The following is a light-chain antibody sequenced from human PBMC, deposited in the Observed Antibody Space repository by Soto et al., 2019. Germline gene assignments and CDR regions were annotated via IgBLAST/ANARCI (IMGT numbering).Light chain of an antibody. J-gene: IGLJ1*01. CDR3: QVWDPFSDHLFV. V-gene: IGLV3-21*02. Sequence: SYELTQPPSVSVAPGQTARITCGGDNIGSMSVHWYQQRPGHAPVLVVYSVYDRPAGIPERFSGSNSANTATLTIGRVEAGDEADYYCQVWDPFSDHLFVFGRGTKLTVL. CDR1: NIGSMS. CDR2: SVY.